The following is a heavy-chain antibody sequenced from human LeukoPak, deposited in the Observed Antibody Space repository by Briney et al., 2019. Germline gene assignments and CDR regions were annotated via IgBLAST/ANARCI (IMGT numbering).Heavy chain of an antibody. CDR3: ARGASMVRGVPDY. J-gene: IGHJ4*02. CDR1: GGSISGYY. D-gene: IGHD3-10*01. CDR2: IYYTGSA. Sequence: PSETLSLTCTVSGGSISGYYWTWIRQPPEKGLEWIGFIYYTGSASYNPSLKSRVTISVDTSKNQFSLKLSSVTAADTAVYYCARGASMVRGVPDYWGQGTLVTVSS. V-gene: IGHV4-59*12.